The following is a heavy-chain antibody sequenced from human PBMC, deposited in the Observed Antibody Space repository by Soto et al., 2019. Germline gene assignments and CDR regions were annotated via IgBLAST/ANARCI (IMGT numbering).Heavy chain of an antibody. CDR1: GGSISRYY. CDR2: IYYDGST. Sequence: SKTLSLTCTVSGGSISRYYWSWIRQPPAKGLNWIGYIYYDGSTNYSPSLKSRVTISLDTSKNQFSLRLSSVTAADTAVYYCARAGYSYGFGYYYDHWGQGTLVTVSS. J-gene: IGHJ4*02. V-gene: IGHV4-59*01. CDR3: ARAGYSYGFGYYYDH. D-gene: IGHD5-18*01.